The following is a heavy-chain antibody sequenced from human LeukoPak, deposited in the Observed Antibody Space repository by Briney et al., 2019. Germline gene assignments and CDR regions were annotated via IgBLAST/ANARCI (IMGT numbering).Heavy chain of an antibody. V-gene: IGHV1-69*06. CDR3: AAEGFSGSRLKGRLDY. CDR2: IIPIFGTA. Sequence: SVKVSCKASGGTFSSYAISWVRQAPGQGLEWMGGIIPIFGTANYAQKFQGRVTMTEDTSTDTAYMELSSLRSEDTTVYYCAAEGFSGSRLKGRLDYWGQGTLVTVSS. J-gene: IGHJ4*02. CDR1: GGTFSSYA. D-gene: IGHD1-26*01.